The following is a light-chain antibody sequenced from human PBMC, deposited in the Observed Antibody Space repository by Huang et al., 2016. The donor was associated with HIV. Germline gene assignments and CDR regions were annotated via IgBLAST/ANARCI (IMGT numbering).Light chain of an antibody. J-gene: IGKJ1*01. CDR1: QDISNY. V-gene: IGKV1-33*01. CDR3: QQYDSLPPWT. Sequence: DIQVTQSPSSLSASVGGSVTITCQASQDISNYLNWYQQKPGKAPKVLIYDASNMERGVPSRFSGSGSGTHFTFTISSLQPEDIATYYCQQYDSLPPWTFGQGTRVEIK. CDR2: DAS.